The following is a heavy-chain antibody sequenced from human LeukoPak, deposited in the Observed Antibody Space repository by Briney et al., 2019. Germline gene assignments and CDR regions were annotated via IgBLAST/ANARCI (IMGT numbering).Heavy chain of an antibody. D-gene: IGHD3-10*01. CDR1: GGSISSGDYY. Sequence: SETLSLTCTVSGGSISSGDYYWTWIRQPPGKGLEWIGNIHNSGSTYYNPSLKSRVTMSVDTSKNQFSLKLSSVTAADTAVYYCARDRFHYPSGSRSGWFDPWGQGTLVTVSS. V-gene: IGHV4-30-4*01. CDR2: IHNSGST. J-gene: IGHJ5*02. CDR3: ARDRFHYPSGSRSGWFDP.